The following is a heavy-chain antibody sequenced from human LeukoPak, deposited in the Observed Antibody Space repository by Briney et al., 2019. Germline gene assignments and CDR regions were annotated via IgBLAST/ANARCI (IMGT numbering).Heavy chain of an antibody. CDR2: ITPDGSSA. CDR1: EFSFSTYW. D-gene: IGHD3-9*01. J-gene: IGHJ4*02. V-gene: IGHV3-74*03. CDR3: ARDRDWVTDY. Sequence: GGSLRLSCAASEFSFSTYWMHWVRQAPGKGLVWVSRITPDGSSATSADSVKGRFTISRDNAKNTLYLQMNTLSADDTAVYYCARDRDWVTDYWGQGTLVTVSS.